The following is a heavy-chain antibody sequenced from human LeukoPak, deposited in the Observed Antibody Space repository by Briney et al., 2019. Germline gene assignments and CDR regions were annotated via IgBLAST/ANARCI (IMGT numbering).Heavy chain of an antibody. CDR1: GFTVSSNY. CDR2: IKEEGGEK. V-gene: IGHV3-7*01. CDR3: ARDKVGTGATHIDY. Sequence: GSLRLSCAASGFTVSSNYMSWVRQAPAKGLEWVANIKEEGGEKYSVDSVKGRFTISRDNAKNSLYLEMKSLRAEDTALYYCARDKVGTGATHIDYWGQGTLVTVSS. D-gene: IGHD1-26*01. J-gene: IGHJ4*02.